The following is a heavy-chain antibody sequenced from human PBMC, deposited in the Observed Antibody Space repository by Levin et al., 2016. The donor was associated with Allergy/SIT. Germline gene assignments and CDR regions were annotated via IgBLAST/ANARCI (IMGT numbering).Heavy chain of an antibody. Sequence: ASVKVSCKSSGYTFTAYHIHWVRQAPGQGLEWMGWIYPANGNTYYAQKFQGRVTMTRDTSITTAYMELSGLISDDTAIYYCASVTFTNKDPHDYWGQGSLVTVSS. D-gene: IGHD2-2*01. J-gene: IGHJ4*02. CDR1: GYTFTAYH. CDR2: IYPANGNT. CDR3: ASVTFTNKDPHDY. V-gene: IGHV1-2*02.